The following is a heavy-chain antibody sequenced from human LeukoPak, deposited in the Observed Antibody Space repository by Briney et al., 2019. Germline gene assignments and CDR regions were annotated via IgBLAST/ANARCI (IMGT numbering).Heavy chain of an antibody. V-gene: IGHV3-7*01. J-gene: IGHJ4*02. CDR2: IRHDGSET. CDR3: ARDWVYKIDY. D-gene: IGHD5-24*01. Sequence: GGSLRLSCAASGFPFSSYWMSWVRQAPGKGLEWVANIRHDGSETYYVDSLRGRFTISRDNAKNLVYLQMSSLRAEDTAVYYCARDWVYKIDYWGRGTLVTVSS. CDR1: GFPFSSYW.